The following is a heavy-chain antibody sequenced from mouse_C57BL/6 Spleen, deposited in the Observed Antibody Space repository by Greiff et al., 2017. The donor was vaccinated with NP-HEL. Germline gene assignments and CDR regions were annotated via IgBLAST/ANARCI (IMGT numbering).Heavy chain of an antibody. CDR2: ISDGGSYT. CDR3: ARRGEFDY. J-gene: IGHJ2*01. CDR1: GFTFSSYA. Sequence: EVKVVESGGGLVKPGGSLKLSCAASGFTFSSYAMSWVRQTPEKRLEWVATISDGGSYTYYPDNVKGRFTISRDNAKNNLYLQMSHLKSEDTAMYYCARRGEFDYWGQGTTLTVSS. V-gene: IGHV5-4*03.